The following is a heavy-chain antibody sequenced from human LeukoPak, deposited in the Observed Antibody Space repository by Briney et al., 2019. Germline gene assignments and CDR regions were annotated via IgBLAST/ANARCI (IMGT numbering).Heavy chain of an antibody. Sequence: GESLKISCKGSGYILTNYWIGWVRQMPGKGLEWMGIIYPGDSDTIYSPSFQGQVTISADKSISTAYLQWSSLKASDTAMYYCARGANWYYYDMDVWGQGTTVTVSS. D-gene: IGHD1-1*01. CDR3: ARGANWYYYDMDV. CDR2: IYPGDSDT. V-gene: IGHV5-51*01. CDR1: GYILTNYW. J-gene: IGHJ6*02.